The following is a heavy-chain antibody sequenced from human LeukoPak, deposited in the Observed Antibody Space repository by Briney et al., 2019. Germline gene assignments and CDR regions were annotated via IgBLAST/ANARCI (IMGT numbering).Heavy chain of an antibody. Sequence: GASVKVSCKASGYTFTGYYMHWVRQAPGQGLEWMGWINPNSGGTNYAQKFQGRVTMTRDTSISTAYMELSRLRSDDTAVYYCARGRYSSSWLKYYFDYWGQGTLVTVSS. CDR2: INPNSGGT. D-gene: IGHD6-13*01. V-gene: IGHV1-2*02. CDR1: GYTFTGYY. CDR3: ARGRYSSSWLKYYFDY. J-gene: IGHJ4*02.